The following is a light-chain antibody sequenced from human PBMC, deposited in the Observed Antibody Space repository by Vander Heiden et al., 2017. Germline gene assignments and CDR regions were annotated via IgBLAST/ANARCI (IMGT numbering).Light chain of an antibody. CDR2: GAS. J-gene: IGKJ3*01. V-gene: IGKV3-15*01. CDR3: QQYDNWPPRET. CDR1: QSVSSN. Sequence: ELVMTQSPATLSVSPGERATLSCRASQSVSSNLAWYQQKPGQAPRLLVYGASTRATGIPARFSGSGSGTEFTLTISSLQSEDFAVYYCQQYDNWPPRETFGPGTKVDIK.